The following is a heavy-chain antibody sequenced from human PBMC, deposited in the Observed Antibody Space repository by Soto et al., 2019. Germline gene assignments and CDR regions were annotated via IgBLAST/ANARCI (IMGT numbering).Heavy chain of an antibody. CDR1: GFSFSIYA. CDR2: ISGSDSRT. V-gene: IGHV3-23*01. Sequence: GFLNLSCAASGFSFSIYAMSLVRQAQGKGLEWGSGISGSDSRTYYADSVKGRFTISRDNSKNTLYLQMDRLRAEDTAVYFCAKAHATGSGWYSSPEYYFAYWGQGTLVTAPQ. D-gene: IGHD6-19*01. J-gene: IGHJ4*02. CDR3: AKAHATGSGWYSSPEYYFAY.